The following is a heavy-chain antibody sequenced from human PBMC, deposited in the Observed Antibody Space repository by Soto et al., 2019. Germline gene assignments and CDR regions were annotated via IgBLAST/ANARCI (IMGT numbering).Heavy chain of an antibody. D-gene: IGHD5-18*01. J-gene: IGHJ4*02. CDR1: GGSISSYY. CDR3: ARDVPGYSYGNAYFDY. CDR2: IYTSGST. Sequence: PSATLSLTCTVSGGSISSYYWSWIRQPAGKGLEWIGRIYTSGSTNYNPSLKSRVTMSVDTSKNQFSLKLSSVTAADTAVYYCARDVPGYSYGNAYFDYWGQGTLVTVSS. V-gene: IGHV4-4*07.